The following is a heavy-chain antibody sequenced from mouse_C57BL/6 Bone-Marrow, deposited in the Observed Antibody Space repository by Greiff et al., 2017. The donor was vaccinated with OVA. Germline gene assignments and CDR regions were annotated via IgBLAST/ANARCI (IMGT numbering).Heavy chain of an antibody. V-gene: IGHV5-16*01. D-gene: IGHD1-3*01. CDR1: GFTFSDYY. Sequence: EVKLVESEGGLVQPGSSMKLSCTASGFTFSDYYMAWVRQVPEKGLEWVANINYDGSSTYYLDSLKSRFIISRDNAKNILYLQMSSLKSEDTATYYCARDRELNYFDYWGQGTTLTVSS. CDR2: INYDGSST. J-gene: IGHJ2*01. CDR3: ARDRELNYFDY.